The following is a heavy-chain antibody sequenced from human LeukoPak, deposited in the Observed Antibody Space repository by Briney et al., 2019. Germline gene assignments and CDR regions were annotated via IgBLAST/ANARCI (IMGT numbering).Heavy chain of an antibody. CDR3: ARVGGSGSYTSHYFDY. J-gene: IGHJ4*02. CDR2: IIPIFTTA. V-gene: IGHV1-69*13. D-gene: IGHD3-10*01. Sequence: GASVKVSCKASGGTFSSYAISWVRHAPGPGHEWMGGIIPIFTTANHAQKFQGRVTITADESTSTAYMELSSLRSEDTAVYYCARVGGSGSYTSHYFDYWGQGTLVTVSS. CDR1: GGTFSSYA.